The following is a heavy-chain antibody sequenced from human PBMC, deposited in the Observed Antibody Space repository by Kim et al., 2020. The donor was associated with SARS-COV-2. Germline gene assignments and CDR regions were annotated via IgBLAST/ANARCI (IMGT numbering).Heavy chain of an antibody. Sequence: GESLKISCKGSGYSFTSYWIGWVRQMPGKGLEWMGIISPGDSDTRYSPSFQGQVTISADKSISTAYLQWSSLKASDTAMYYCAGGSHYGGNSGWYFDLWGRGTLVTVSS. V-gene: IGHV5-51*01. CDR2: ISPGDSDT. CDR3: AGGSHYGGNSGWYFDL. D-gene: IGHD4-17*01. CDR1: GYSFTSYW. J-gene: IGHJ2*01.